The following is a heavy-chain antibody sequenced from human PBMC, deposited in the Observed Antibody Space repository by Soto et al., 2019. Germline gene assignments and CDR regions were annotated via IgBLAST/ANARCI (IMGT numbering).Heavy chain of an antibody. CDR1: AYIFTNYW. CDR3: ASLSYYDSYSGFDY. V-gene: IGHV5-51*01. J-gene: IGHJ4*02. CDR2: IYPGDSDT. D-gene: IGHD3-22*01. Sequence: PGESLKISCKGSAYIFTNYWIGWVRQMPGEGLEWMGIIYPGDSDTKYSPSFQGQVTISADKSITTAYLRWSSLEASDTAMYYCASLSYYDSYSGFDYWGQGTLVTVSS.